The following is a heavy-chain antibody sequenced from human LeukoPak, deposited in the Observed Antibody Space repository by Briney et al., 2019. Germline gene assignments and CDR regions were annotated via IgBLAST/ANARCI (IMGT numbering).Heavy chain of an antibody. CDR1: GFTFDDYG. CDR3: ARVTSSGWSSYFAY. V-gene: IGHV3-20*04. D-gene: IGHD6-19*01. CDR2: INWNGGST. Sequence: RPGGSLRLSCATSGFTFDDYGMSWVRQAPGKGLKWVSGINWNGGSTGYADSVKGRFTISRDNAKNSLYLQINSLRAEDTALYYCARVTSSGWSSYFAYWGQGTLATVSS. J-gene: IGHJ4*02.